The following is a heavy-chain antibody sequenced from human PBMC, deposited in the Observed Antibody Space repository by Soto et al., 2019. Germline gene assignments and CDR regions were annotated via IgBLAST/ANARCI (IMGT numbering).Heavy chain of an antibody. D-gene: IGHD3-3*01. Sequence: ASVKVSCKASGYTFTSYGISWVRQAPGQGPEWMGWISAYNGNTNYAQKLQGRVTMTTDTSTSTAYMELRSLRSDDTAVYYCARDRGYDFWSGYYLGYYYGMDVWGQGTTVTVSS. CDR2: ISAYNGNT. V-gene: IGHV1-18*04. CDR3: ARDRGYDFWSGYYLGYYYGMDV. J-gene: IGHJ6*02. CDR1: GYTFTSYG.